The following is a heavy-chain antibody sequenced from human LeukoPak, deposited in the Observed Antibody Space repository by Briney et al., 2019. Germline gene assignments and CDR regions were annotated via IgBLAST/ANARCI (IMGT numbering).Heavy chain of an antibody. CDR1: GFTVSNNY. CDR2: IYSGGST. J-gene: IGHJ5*02. D-gene: IGHD3-10*01. V-gene: IGHV3-53*01. CDR3: ARDRDSYGFDP. Sequence: PGGSLRLSCAASGFTVSNNYMSWVRQAPGKGLEWVSVIYSGGSTYYADSVKGRFTISRDNSKNTLYLQMNSLRAEDTAVYYCARDRDSYGFDPWGQGTLVTVSS.